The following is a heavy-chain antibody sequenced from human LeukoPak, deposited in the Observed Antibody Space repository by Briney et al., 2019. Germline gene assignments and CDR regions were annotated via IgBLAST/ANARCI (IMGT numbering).Heavy chain of an antibody. CDR1: GFTFSNYN. J-gene: IGHJ4*02. CDR3: ARDSPYGTAGY. CDR2: ISSSSSYI. V-gene: IGHV3-21*01. D-gene: IGHD2-8*02. Sequence: AGGSLRLSCAASGFTFSNYNMNWVRQAPGKGLEWVSSISSSSSYIYYADSVKGRFTISRDNTKNSLYLQVNSLRAEDTAVYYCARDSPYGTAGYWGQGTLVTVSS.